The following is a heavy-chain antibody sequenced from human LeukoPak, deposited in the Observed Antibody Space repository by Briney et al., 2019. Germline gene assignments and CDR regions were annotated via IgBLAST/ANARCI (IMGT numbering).Heavy chain of an antibody. CDR1: GGSISSSSYY. J-gene: IGHJ4*02. CDR3: ARQHSSSPDY. CDR2: IYYSGGT. D-gene: IGHD6-6*01. V-gene: IGHV4-39*01. Sequence: SEALSLTCTVSGGSISSSSYYWGWIRQPPGKGLEWIGSIYYSGGTYYNTSLKSRVTISVDTSKNQFSLKLSSVTAADTAAYYCARQHSSSPDYGGQGTLVTVSS.